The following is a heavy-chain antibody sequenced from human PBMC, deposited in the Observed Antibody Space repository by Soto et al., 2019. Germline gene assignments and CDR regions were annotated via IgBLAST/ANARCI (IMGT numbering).Heavy chain of an antibody. V-gene: IGHV3-48*01. CDR3: ARDSSDILTGYYWENFDY. Sequence: GGSLRLSCAASGFTFSSYSMNWVRQAPGKGLEWVSYISSSSSTIYYADSVKGRFTISRDNAKNSLYLQMNSLGAEDTAVYYCARDSSDILTGYYWENFDYWGQGTLVTVSS. CDR1: GFTFSSYS. J-gene: IGHJ4*02. D-gene: IGHD3-9*01. CDR2: ISSSSSTI.